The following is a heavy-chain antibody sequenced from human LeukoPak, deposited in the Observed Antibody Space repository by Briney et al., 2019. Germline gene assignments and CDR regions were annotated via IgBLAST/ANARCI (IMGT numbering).Heavy chain of an antibody. CDR1: GFTFSSYS. CDR3: ARGRWIQLWSDDAFDI. V-gene: IGHV3-21*03. Sequence: PGGSLRLSCAASGFTFSSYSMNWVRQAPGKGLEWVSSISSSSSYIYYADSVKGRFTISRDNAKNSLYLQMNSLRAEDTAVYYCARGRWIQLWSDDAFDIWGQGTWSPSLQ. J-gene: IGHJ3*02. D-gene: IGHD5-18*01. CDR2: ISSSSSYI.